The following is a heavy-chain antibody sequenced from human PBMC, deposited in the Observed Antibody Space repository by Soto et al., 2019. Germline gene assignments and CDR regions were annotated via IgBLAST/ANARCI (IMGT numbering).Heavy chain of an antibody. CDR3: ARDSDGSYYSPYWFDP. CDR1: GYTFTSYG. V-gene: IGHV1-18*01. J-gene: IGHJ5*02. Sequence: SVKVSCQASGYTFTSYGISWVRQAPVQGLEWMGWISAYNGNTNYAQKLQGRVTMTTDTSTSTAYMELRSLRSDDTAVYYCARDSDGSYYSPYWFDPWGQGTLVTV. D-gene: IGHD1-26*01. CDR2: ISAYNGNT.